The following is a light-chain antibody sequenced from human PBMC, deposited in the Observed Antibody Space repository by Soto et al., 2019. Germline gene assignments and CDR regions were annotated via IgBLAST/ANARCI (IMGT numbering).Light chain of an antibody. V-gene: IGKV1-27*01. Sequence: DIQMTQSPSSLSASVGDRVTITCRASQGISNYLAWYQQKPGKAPKLLIYAASTLRSGVPSRFSGSGSGTDFTLTISSLQPEDVATYYCHKYNSARWTFGQGTKVEIK. CDR2: AAS. CDR1: QGISNY. J-gene: IGKJ1*01. CDR3: HKYNSARWT.